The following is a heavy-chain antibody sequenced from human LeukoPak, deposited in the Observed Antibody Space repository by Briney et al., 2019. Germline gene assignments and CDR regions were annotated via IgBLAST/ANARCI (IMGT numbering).Heavy chain of an antibody. CDR3: AKVLMTTVTYYYYYGMDV. CDR1: GFTFSSYA. D-gene: IGHD4-17*01. CDR2: ISGSGGST. J-gene: IGHJ6*02. V-gene: IGHV3-23*01. Sequence: PGGSLRLSCAASGFTFSSYAMSWVRQAPGKGLEWVSAISGSGGSTYYADSVKGRFTISRDNSKNTLYLQMNSLRAEDTAVYYCAKVLMTTVTYYYYYGMDVWGQGTTVTVSS.